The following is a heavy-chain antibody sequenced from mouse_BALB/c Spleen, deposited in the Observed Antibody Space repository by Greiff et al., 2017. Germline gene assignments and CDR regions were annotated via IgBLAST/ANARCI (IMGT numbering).Heavy chain of an antibody. Sequence: QVQLKQSGAELARPGASVKMSCKASGYTFTSYTMHWVKQRPGQGLEWIGYINPSSGYTNYNQKFKDKATLTADKSSSTAYMQLSSLTSEDSAVYYCARTYYGNPYYAMDYWGQGTSVTVSS. D-gene: IGHD2-10*01. J-gene: IGHJ4*01. CDR1: GYTFTSYT. CDR2: INPSSGYT. CDR3: ARTYYGNPYYAMDY. V-gene: IGHV1-4*01.